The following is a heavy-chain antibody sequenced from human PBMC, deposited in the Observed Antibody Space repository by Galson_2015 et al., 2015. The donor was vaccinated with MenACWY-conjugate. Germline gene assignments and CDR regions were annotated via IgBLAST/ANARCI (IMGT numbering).Heavy chain of an antibody. CDR1: GYSFTSYW. Sequence: GAEVKKPGESLTISCKGSGYSFTSYWIGWVRQMPGKGLEWMGIIYPGDSDTRYSPSFQGQVTISADKSISTAYLQWSSLKASDTAMYYCARGQYGSEKTNPSPFDYWGQGTLVTVSS. CDR2: IYPGDSDT. CDR3: ARGQYGSEKTNPSPFDY. V-gene: IGHV5-51*01. J-gene: IGHJ4*02. D-gene: IGHD3-10*01.